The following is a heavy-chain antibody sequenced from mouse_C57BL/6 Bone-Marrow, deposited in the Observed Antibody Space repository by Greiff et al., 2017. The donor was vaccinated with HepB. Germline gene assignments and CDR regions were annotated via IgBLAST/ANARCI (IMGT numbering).Heavy chain of an antibody. CDR3: ARAEYYGRFAY. J-gene: IGHJ3*01. V-gene: IGHV1-52*01. Sequence: VVRPGSSVKLSCKASGYTFTSYWMHWVKQRPIQGLEWIGNIDPSDSETHYNQKFKDKATLTVDKSSSTAYMQLSSLTSEDSAVYYCARAEYYGRFAYWGQGTLVTVSA. D-gene: IGHD2-1*01. CDR1: GYTFTSYW. CDR2: IDPSDSET.